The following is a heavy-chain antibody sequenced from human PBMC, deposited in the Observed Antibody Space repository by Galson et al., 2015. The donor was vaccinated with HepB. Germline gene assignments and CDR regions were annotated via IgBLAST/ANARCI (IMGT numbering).Heavy chain of an antibody. J-gene: IGHJ4*02. Sequence: SLRLSCAASGFIFSTYSMNWVRQAPGKGLEWVSSISSSSSYIYYADSVKGRFTISRDNAKNSLYLQMNSLRAEDTAVYYCARAQIQYSSGWDGFDYWGQGTLVTVSS. CDR3: ARAQIQYSSGWDGFDY. CDR1: GFIFSTYS. CDR2: ISSSSSYI. V-gene: IGHV3-21*01. D-gene: IGHD6-19*01.